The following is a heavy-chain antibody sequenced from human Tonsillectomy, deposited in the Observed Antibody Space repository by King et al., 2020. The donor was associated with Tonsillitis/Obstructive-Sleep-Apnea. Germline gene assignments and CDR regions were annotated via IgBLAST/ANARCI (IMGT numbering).Heavy chain of an antibody. CDR2: ISDNSRQP. J-gene: IGHJ4*02. Sequence: VQLVESGGGLVKAGGSLRLSCAASGFSFSDFYMTLIRQAPGKGLEWGSSISDNSRQPNYADSVKGRFTISRDNAKNSLYLQMNSLRAEDTAVYYCARDPGAADFDYWGQGTLVTVSS. CDR3: ARDPGAADFDY. D-gene: IGHD6-25*01. V-gene: IGHV3-11*05. CDR1: GFSFSDFY.